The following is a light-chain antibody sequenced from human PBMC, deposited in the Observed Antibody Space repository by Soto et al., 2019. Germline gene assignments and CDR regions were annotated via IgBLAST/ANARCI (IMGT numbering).Light chain of an antibody. Sequence: EIVMTQSPATLSVSPGERATLSCRASESVSGNLAWYQQKPGQTPRLLIYDTASRATAIPARFSGSGSGTDFTLTISSLQSEDFAVYYCQQYSKWPTFGQGTRLEIK. CDR2: DTA. V-gene: IGKV3-15*01. CDR3: QQYSKWPT. CDR1: ESVSGN. J-gene: IGKJ5*01.